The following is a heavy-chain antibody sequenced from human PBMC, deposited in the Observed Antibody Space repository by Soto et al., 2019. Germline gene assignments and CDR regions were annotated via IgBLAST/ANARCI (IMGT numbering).Heavy chain of an antibody. CDR1: GFTLSSYA. V-gene: IGHV3-23*01. CDR3: AKGKPGVILAVPLDC. D-gene: IGHD2-2*01. J-gene: IGHJ4*02. Sequence: EVQLLESGGGLVQPGGSLRLTCAVYGFTLSSYAMNWVRQALGKGLEWVSGISGSDDSTRYADSAKGRFTISRDNSKNTLYLQMNSLRVEDTAVYYCAKGKPGVILAVPLDCWGQGSLVTVSS. CDR2: ISGSDDST.